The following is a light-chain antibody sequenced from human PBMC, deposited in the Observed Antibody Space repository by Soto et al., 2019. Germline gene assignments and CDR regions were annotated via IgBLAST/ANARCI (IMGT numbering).Light chain of an antibody. V-gene: IGKV1-5*03. CDR1: QRMGSW. CDR3: QQYRTYST. Sequence: DIQMTQSPSTLSASVGDRVTITCRASQRMGSWLAWYQQKPGKAPKLLIYKASSLESGVPSRFSGSGSGTEFTLTISSLQPDDTATYYCQQYRTYSTFGQGTKLEIK. J-gene: IGKJ2*01. CDR2: KAS.